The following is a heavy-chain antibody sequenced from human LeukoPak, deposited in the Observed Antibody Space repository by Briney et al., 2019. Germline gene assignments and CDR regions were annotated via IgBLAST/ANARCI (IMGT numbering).Heavy chain of an antibody. Sequence: GGSLRLSCAASGFTFSSYAMHWVRQAPGKGLEWVSSISSSSSYIYYADSVKGRFTISRDNAKNSLYLQMNSLRAEDTAVYYCARGMGSSWFDYWGQGTLVTVSS. V-gene: IGHV3-21*01. D-gene: IGHD6-13*01. CDR1: GFTFSSYA. CDR3: ARGMGSSWFDY. J-gene: IGHJ4*02. CDR2: ISSSSSYI.